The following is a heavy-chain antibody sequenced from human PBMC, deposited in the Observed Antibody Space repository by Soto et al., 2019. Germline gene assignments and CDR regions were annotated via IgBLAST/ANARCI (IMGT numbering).Heavy chain of an antibody. CDR2: ISGSGGST. J-gene: IGHJ4*02. D-gene: IGHD3-3*01. CDR3: DGSGYYHWGGYYFDY. V-gene: IGHV3-23*01. CDR1: GFTFSSYA. Sequence: EVQLLESGGGLVQPGGSLRLSCAASGFTFSSYAMSWVRQAPGKGLEWVSAISGSGGSTYYADSVKGRFTISRDNSKNTLYLQMNSLRAEDTAVYYCDGSGYYHWGGYYFDYWGQGTLVTVSS.